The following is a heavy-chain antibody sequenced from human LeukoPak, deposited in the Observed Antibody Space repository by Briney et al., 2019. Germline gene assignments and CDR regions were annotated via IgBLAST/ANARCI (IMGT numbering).Heavy chain of an antibody. V-gene: IGHV1-46*01. CDR1: GYTFTSYY. Sequence: ASVKVSCKASGYTFTSYYMHWVRQAPGQGLEWMGIINPSVGSTSYAQKFQGRVTMTRDTSTSAVYMGLSSLRSEDTAVYYCARVGYYDSSGYYYFGYAFDIWGKGTMVTVSS. D-gene: IGHD3-22*01. CDR3: ARVGYYDSSGYYYFGYAFDI. J-gene: IGHJ3*02. CDR2: INPSVGST.